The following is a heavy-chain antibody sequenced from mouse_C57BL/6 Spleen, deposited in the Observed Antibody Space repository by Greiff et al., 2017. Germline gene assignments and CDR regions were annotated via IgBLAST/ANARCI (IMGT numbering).Heavy chain of an antibody. CDR2: IWSGGST. CDR3: ANDYIYAMGD. J-gene: IGHJ4*01. Sequence: VQLQQSGPGLVQPSQSLSITCTVPGFSLTSYGVHWVRQPPGKGLEWLGVIWSGGSTDYNDAFISRLSISQDNSKSQVFFKMISLKADDTAIYYCANDYIYAMGDWGQGTSVTVAS. D-gene: IGHD2-4*01. V-gene: IGHV2-4*01. CDR1: GFSLTSYG.